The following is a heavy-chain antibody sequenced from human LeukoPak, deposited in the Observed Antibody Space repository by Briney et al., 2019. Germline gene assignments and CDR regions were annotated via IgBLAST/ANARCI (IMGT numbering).Heavy chain of an antibody. CDR1: GFTFSTYS. CDR3: ARDRARTFDY. D-gene: IGHD6-6*01. V-gene: IGHV3-48*01. J-gene: IGHJ4*02. Sequence: PGGSLRLSCAASGFTFSTYSMHWVRQAPGKGLEWVSYISGSSSTIYYADSVKGRFTISRDNAKNSLYVQMNSLRAEDTAVYYRARDRARTFDYWGQGTLVTVSS. CDR2: ISGSSSTI.